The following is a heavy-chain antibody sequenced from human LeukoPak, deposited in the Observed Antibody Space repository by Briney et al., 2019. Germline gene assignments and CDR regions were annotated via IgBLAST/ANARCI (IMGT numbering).Heavy chain of an antibody. CDR3: AREEQYAFVPAAIDY. J-gene: IGHJ4*02. Sequence: PGGSLRLSCTASGFTFSSYEMNWVRQAPGKGLEWVSYISSSGSTIYYADSVKGRFTISRDNAKNSLYLQMNSLRAEDTAVYYCAREEQYAFVPAAIDYWGQGTLVTVSS. CDR1: GFTFSSYE. CDR2: ISSSGSTI. D-gene: IGHD2-2*01. V-gene: IGHV3-48*03.